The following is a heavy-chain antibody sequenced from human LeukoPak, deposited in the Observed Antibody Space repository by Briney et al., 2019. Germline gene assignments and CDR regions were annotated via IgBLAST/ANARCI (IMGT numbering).Heavy chain of an antibody. J-gene: IGHJ4*02. V-gene: IGHV4-39*01. Sequence: SETLCLTCTVSGGSINSLSYYWGWIRQPPGKGLEWIGSVYYDGTSYSNPSLKSRVAVFVDTSRDQFSLDLSFVTAADTALYYCVRHISTNTGYFDACGQGTLVSVSS. CDR3: VRHISTNTGYFDA. CDR2: VYYDGTS. CDR1: GGSINSLSYY. D-gene: IGHD5-24*01.